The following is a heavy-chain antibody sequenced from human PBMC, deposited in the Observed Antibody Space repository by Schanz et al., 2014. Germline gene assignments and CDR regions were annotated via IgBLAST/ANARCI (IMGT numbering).Heavy chain of an antibody. J-gene: IGHJ4*02. V-gene: IGHV3-64D*06. CDR1: GFTFSTFA. CDR2: ISNNGDST. CDR3: AKYRGYYRVSGSYRELEY. D-gene: IGHD3-10*01. Sequence: EVQLVESGGDLVQPGGSLRLSCSASGFTFSTFAMHWVRQAPGKGLEYISAISNNGDSTYYADSVKDRFTISRDNSKNTLFLQMNSLRPEDTAVYYCAKYRGYYRVSGSYRELEYWGQGTLVTVSS.